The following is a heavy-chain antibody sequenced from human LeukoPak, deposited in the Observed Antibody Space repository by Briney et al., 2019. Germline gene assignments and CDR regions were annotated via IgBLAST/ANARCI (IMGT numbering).Heavy chain of an antibody. Sequence: SVKVSCKASGYSFASYGVTWVRQAPGQGLEWMGGIIPIFGTANYAQKFQGRVTITTDESTSTAYMELSSLRSEDTAVYYCARTLSRLNHYGDSAADSWGQGTLVTVAS. J-gene: IGHJ4*02. CDR3: ARTLSRLNHYGDSAADS. CDR2: IIPIFGTA. CDR1: GYSFASYG. V-gene: IGHV1-69*05. D-gene: IGHD4-17*01.